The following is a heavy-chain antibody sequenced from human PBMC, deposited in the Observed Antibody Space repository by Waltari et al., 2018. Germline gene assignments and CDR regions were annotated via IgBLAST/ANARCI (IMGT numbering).Heavy chain of an antibody. D-gene: IGHD3-22*01. CDR1: GYSISSGYY. CDR3: ARVRDYYDSSGYYSGPWYFDL. CDR2: IYHSGST. J-gene: IGHJ2*01. Sequence: QVQLQESGPGLVKPSETLSLTCAVSGYSISSGYYWGWTRQPPGKGLEWIGSIYHSGSTYYNPSLKSRVTISVDTSKNQFSLKLSSVTAADTAVYYCARVRDYYDSSGYYSGPWYFDLWGRGTLVTVSS. V-gene: IGHV4-38-2*01.